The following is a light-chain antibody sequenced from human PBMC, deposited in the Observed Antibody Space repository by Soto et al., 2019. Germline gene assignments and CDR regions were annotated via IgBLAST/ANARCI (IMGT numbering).Light chain of an antibody. CDR1: SSDVGGYNY. V-gene: IGLV2-8*01. CDR2: EVT. J-gene: IGLJ1*01. CDR3: CSHAGDNTYV. Sequence: QSVLTQPPSASGSPGQSVTISCTGTSSDVGGYNYVSWYQRHPGKAPKLMIYEVTKRPSGVPDRFSGSKSGNTASLTVSGLQAEDEADYFCCSHAGDNTYVFGTGTKVTVL.